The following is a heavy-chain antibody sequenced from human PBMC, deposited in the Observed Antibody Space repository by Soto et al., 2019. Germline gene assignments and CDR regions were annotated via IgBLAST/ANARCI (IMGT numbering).Heavy chain of an antibody. CDR1: GFTVSSNY. CDR3: AREPRRDGIAAAGAYFDY. V-gene: IGHV3-53*01. J-gene: IGHJ4*02. CDR2: IYSGGST. D-gene: IGHD6-13*01. Sequence: ESGGGLIQPGGSLRLSCAASGFTVSSNYMSWVRQAPGKGLEWVSVIYSGGSTYYADSVKGRFTISRDNSKNTLYLQMNSLRAEDTAVYYCAREPRRDGIAAAGAYFDYWGQGTLVTVSS.